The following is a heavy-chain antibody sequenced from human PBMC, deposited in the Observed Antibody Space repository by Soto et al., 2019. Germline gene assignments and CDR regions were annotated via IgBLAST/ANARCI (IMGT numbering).Heavy chain of an antibody. CDR3: AKDLQGRTMIVVVSLDY. Sequence: PGGSLRLSCAASGFTFSSYAMSWVRQAPGKGLEWVSAISGSGGSTYYADSVKGRFTISRDNSKNTLYLQMNSLRAEDTAVYYCAKDLQGRTMIVVVSLDYWGQGTLVTVSS. CDR2: ISGSGGST. V-gene: IGHV3-23*01. D-gene: IGHD3-22*01. CDR1: GFTFSSYA. J-gene: IGHJ4*02.